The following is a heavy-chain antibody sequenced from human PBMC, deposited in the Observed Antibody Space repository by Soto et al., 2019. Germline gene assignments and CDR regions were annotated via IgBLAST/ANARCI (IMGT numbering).Heavy chain of an antibody. Sequence: GASVKVSCKASGYTFTGYYMHWVRQAPGQGLEWMGWINPNSGGTNYAQKFQGRVTMTGDTSISTAYMELSRLRSDDTAVYYCGRRTKIAAAGYYYYGMDVWGQGTTVTVSS. CDR1: GYTFTGYY. J-gene: IGHJ6*02. CDR3: GRRTKIAAAGYYYYGMDV. D-gene: IGHD6-13*01. CDR2: INPNSGGT. V-gene: IGHV1-2*02.